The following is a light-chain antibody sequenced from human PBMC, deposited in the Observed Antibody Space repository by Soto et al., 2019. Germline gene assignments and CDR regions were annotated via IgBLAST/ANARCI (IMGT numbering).Light chain of an antibody. CDR2: AAS. Sequence: DIRMTQSPSSLSASVGDRVTITCRASQGISNYLAWYQQKPGKVPKLLIYAASTLQSGVPLRFSGSGSGTDFTLTISSLQPEDVATYYCQKYNSAPHTFGQGTKLEIK. V-gene: IGKV1-27*01. J-gene: IGKJ2*01. CDR1: QGISNY. CDR3: QKYNSAPHT.